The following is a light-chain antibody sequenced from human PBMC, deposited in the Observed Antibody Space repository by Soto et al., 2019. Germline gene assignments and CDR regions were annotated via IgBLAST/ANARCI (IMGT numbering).Light chain of an antibody. Sequence: EIVLTQSPGTLSLSPGERATLSCRASQSVSSSYLAWYQQKPGQAPRLLIYGASSRATGIPDRFSGSRSGTEFSLTISSLQPEDFATYYCQQLDSYPRTFGQGTKVEI. V-gene: IGKV3-20*01. CDR2: GAS. CDR3: QQLDSYPRT. J-gene: IGKJ1*01. CDR1: QSVSSSY.